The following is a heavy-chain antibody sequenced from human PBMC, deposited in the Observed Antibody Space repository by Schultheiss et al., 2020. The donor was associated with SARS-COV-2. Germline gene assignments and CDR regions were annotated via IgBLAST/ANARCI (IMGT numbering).Heavy chain of an antibody. CDR1: GGSISSYY. D-gene: IGHD6-6*01. V-gene: IGHV4-59*12. Sequence: GSLRLSCTVSGGSISSYYWSWIRQPPGKGLEWIGYIYYSGSTNYNPSLKSRVTISVDTSKNQFSLKLSSVTAADTAVYYCARGGYSSSVGWFDPWGQGTLVTVSS. CDR3: ARGGYSSSVGWFDP. J-gene: IGHJ5*02. CDR2: IYYSGST.